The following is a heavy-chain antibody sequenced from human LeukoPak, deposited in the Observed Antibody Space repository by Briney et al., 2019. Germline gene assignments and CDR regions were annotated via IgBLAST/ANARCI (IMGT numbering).Heavy chain of an antibody. V-gene: IGHV1-2*02. J-gene: IGHJ4*02. CDR3: AREGSGWYGNFDY. D-gene: IGHD6-19*01. Sequence: ASVKVSCKASAYAFTGYYMHWVRQAPGQGLEWMGWINPDSGGTNYAQKFQGRVTMTRDTSISTAYMEVSRLRSDDTAVYYCAREGSGWYGNFDYWGQGTLVTVSS. CDR2: INPDSGGT. CDR1: AYAFTGYY.